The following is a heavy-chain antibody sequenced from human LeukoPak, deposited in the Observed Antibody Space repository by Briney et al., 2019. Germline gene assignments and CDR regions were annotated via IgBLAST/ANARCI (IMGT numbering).Heavy chain of an antibody. D-gene: IGHD3-16*02. CDR3: ASGGAYDYVWGSYRPGY. J-gene: IGHJ4*02. V-gene: IGHV3-30*02. Sequence: GGSLRLSCAASGFTFSSYGMHWVRQAPGKGLEWVAFIRYDGSNKYYADSVKGRFTISRDNSKNTLYLQMNSLRAEDTAVYYCASGGAYDYVWGSYRPGYWGQGTLVTVSS. CDR2: IRYDGSNK. CDR1: GFTFSSYG.